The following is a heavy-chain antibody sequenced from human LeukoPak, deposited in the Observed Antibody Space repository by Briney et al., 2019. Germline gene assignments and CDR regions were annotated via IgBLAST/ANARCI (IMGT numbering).Heavy chain of an antibody. D-gene: IGHD3-10*01. CDR1: GGSFSGYY. CDR2: VNHSGNT. Sequence: SETLSLTCAVYGGSFSGYYWSWIRQPPGKWLEWIGEVNHSGNTNYNPSLKSRVTISVDTSKHQFSLKLSSVTAADTAMYYCARRRGYYDSGSYYGLDIDYWGQGTLVTVSS. CDR3: ARRRGYYDSGSYYGLDIDY. V-gene: IGHV4-34*01. J-gene: IGHJ4*02.